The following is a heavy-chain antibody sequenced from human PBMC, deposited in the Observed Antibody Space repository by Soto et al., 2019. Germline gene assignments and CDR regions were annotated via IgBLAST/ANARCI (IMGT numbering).Heavy chain of an antibody. CDR2: VNPKRGDA. J-gene: IGHJ2*01. V-gene: IGHV1-2*04. Sequence: QVVLVQSGAEVKKPGDSVKVSCKSSGYKFTDYYIHWVRQAPGQGPEWMGWVNPKRGDAVYAQKFQGWVTMTRDTATTTAYLEVNRLKPDDTAVYFCARDPGLPDRYWYFDLWGRGTLVTVSS. CDR1: GYKFTDYY. CDR3: ARDPGLPDRYWYFDL. D-gene: IGHD3-9*01.